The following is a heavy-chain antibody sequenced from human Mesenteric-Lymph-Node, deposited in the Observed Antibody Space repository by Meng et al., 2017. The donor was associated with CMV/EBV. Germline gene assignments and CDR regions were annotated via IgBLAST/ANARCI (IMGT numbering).Heavy chain of an antibody. CDR2: ITSTSVYE. J-gene: IGHJ5*01. CDR3: VRGALRGWQDNPPDS. D-gene: IGHD2-15*01. CDR1: GFTFRNYG. Sequence: SGFTFRNYGMSWVRQAPGKGLEWVSSITSTSVYEYYIDSVKGRFTISRDNAKNSLFLQINSLRIEDTGVYYCVRGALRGWQDNPPDSWGQGTLVTVSS. V-gene: IGHV3-21*01.